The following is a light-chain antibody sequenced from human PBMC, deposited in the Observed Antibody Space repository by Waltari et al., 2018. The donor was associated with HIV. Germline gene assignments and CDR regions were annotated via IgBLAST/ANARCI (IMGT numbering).Light chain of an antibody. CDR2: DVK. J-gene: IGLJ1*01. CDR3: CSYAGGPFV. V-gene: IGLV2-23*02. Sequence: QSALTQPASVSGSPGQSVNLSCTGTNRDVGKYDFVSWYQHNPGQAPHLIIYDVKPRPSGVSLRFSGSKSGNTASLTISGLQAEDEANYYCCSYAGGPFVFGSGT. CDR1: NRDVGKYDF.